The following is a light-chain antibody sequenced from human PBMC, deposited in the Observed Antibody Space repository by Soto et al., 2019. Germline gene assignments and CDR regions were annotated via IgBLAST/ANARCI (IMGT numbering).Light chain of an antibody. CDR2: DVS. J-gene: IGLJ1*01. Sequence: QSALTQPRSVSGSPGQSVTISCTGTSSDVCGYNYVSWYQQHPGKAPKLMIYDVSKRPSGVPDRFSGSKSGNTASLTISGLQAEDEADYYCCSYAGSYTFYVFGTGTKLTVL. CDR3: CSYAGSYTFYV. CDR1: SSDVCGYNY. V-gene: IGLV2-11*01.